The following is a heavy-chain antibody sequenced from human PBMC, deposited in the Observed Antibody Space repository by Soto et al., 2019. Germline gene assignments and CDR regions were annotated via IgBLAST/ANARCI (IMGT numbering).Heavy chain of an antibody. CDR3: AKRSSSSTFDY. J-gene: IGHJ4*02. Sequence: EVPLLESGGGLVQPGESQRLSCAASGFTFSSYAMSWVRQAPGKGLEWVSVISGSDDSTYYADSVKGRFTISRDNSKNTLYLQMNSLRAEDTAVYYCAKRSSSSTFDYWGQGTLVTVSS. CDR2: ISGSDDST. CDR1: GFTFSSYA. V-gene: IGHV3-23*01. D-gene: IGHD6-6*01.